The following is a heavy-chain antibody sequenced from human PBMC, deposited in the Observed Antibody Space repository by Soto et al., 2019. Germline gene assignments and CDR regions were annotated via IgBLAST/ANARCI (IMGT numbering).Heavy chain of an antibody. CDR2: INPNSGGT. Sequence: ASVKVSCKASGYTFTGYYMHWVRQAPGQGLEWMGWINPNSGGTNYAQKFQGWVTMTRDTAISTAYMELSRLRSDDTAVYYCARSDFWSGSYPHYYYYGMDVSGQGTTVTVSS. J-gene: IGHJ6*02. D-gene: IGHD3-3*01. CDR3: ARSDFWSGSYPHYYYYGMDV. CDR1: GYTFTGYY. V-gene: IGHV1-2*04.